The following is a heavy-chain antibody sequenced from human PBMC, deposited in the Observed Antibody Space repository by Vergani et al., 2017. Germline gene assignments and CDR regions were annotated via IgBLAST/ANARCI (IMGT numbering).Heavy chain of an antibody. CDR1: GAHIKSSNYY. CDR3: ARHSTVEWLVKLGWIDP. V-gene: IGHV4-39*01. J-gene: IGHJ5*02. CDR2: IYYSGST. D-gene: IGHD6-19*01. Sequence: QLQLQESGPGLVKPSATLSLTCSVPGAHIKSSNYYWGWIRQPPGKGLEWIASIYYSGSTYYNPSLKSRVTISVDTSKNQFSLKRSSVTAADTAVYFCARHSTVEWLVKLGWIDPWGQGTLVTVSS.